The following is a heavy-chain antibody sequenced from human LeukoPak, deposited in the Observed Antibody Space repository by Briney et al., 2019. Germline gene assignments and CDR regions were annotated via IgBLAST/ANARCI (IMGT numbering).Heavy chain of an antibody. Sequence: GESLKISCKGSGYSFTGYWIGWVRQMPGKGLEWMGFIYPGDSDTRYTPSFQGQVTISADKSISTAYLQWSSLKASDTAMYYCARLRNYGSGSDAFDIWGQGTMVTVSS. V-gene: IGHV5-51*01. CDR2: IYPGDSDT. CDR3: ARLRNYGSGSDAFDI. D-gene: IGHD3-10*01. J-gene: IGHJ3*02. CDR1: GYSFTGYW.